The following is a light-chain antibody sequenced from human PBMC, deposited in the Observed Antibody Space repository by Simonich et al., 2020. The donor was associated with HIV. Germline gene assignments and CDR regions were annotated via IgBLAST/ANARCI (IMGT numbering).Light chain of an antibody. CDR3: AAWDDSLSGPV. V-gene: IGLV1-47*01. Sequence: QSVLTQPPSASGTPGQRVTISCSGSSSNIGSNTVNWYQQLPGTAPKLLIYRNNRRPAGVPDLFSGSKSGTSASLAISGLRSEDEADYYCAAWDDSLSGPVFGGGTKLTVL. J-gene: IGLJ3*02. CDR2: RNN. CDR1: SSNIGSNT.